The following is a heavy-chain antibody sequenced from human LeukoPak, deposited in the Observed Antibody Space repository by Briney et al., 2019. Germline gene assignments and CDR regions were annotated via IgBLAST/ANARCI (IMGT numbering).Heavy chain of an antibody. J-gene: IGHJ5*02. CDR2: ISSSSSYI. CDR3: ARDRTPYSSGWYGDWWFDP. D-gene: IGHD6-19*01. Sequence: GGSLRLSRAASGFTFSSYSMNWVRQAPGKGLEWVSSISSSSSYIYYADSVKGRFTISRDNAKNSLYLQMNSLRAEDTAVYYCARDRTPYSSGWYGDWWFDPWGQGTLVTVSS. CDR1: GFTFSSYS. V-gene: IGHV3-21*01.